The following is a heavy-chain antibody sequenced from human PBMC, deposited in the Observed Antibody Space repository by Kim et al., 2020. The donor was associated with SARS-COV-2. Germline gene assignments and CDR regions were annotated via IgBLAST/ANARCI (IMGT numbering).Heavy chain of an antibody. Sequence: GGSLRLSCAASRFTFSSYAMNWVRQAPGKGLEWVSAISGGGGTTYYADSVKGRFTISRDNSKNALYLQMNSLTAEDTAVYYCAKKAVVQGPTLYYFDYWGQGTLVTVSS. CDR2: ISGGGGTT. J-gene: IGHJ4*02. D-gene: IGHD3-10*01. CDR1: RFTFSSYA. V-gene: IGHV3-23*01. CDR3: AKKAVVQGPTLYYFDY.